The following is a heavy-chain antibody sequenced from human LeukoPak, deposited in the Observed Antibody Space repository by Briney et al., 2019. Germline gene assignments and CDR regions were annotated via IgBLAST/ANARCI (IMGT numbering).Heavy chain of an antibody. CDR2: ISSSSTYI. J-gene: IGHJ3*02. CDR1: GFTFSRDS. Sequence: GGSLRLSCAASGFTFSRDSMNWVRQAPGKGLEWVSSISSSSTYIYYADSVKGRFTISRDNAKNSLHLQMDSLRAEDTAVYYCARGGGYSGYDLDAFDIWGQGTMVTVSS. D-gene: IGHD5-12*01. V-gene: IGHV3-21*01. CDR3: ARGGGYSGYDLDAFDI.